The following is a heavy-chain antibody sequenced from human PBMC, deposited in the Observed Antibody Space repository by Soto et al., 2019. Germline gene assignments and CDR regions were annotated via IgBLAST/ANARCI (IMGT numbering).Heavy chain of an antibody. J-gene: IGHJ6*02. D-gene: IGHD2-8*01. CDR1: GGSISRGGYY. Sequence: TLSLTRTVSGGSISRGGYYWSWIPQHHGKGLEWIGYIYYSGSTYYNPSLKSRVTISVDTSKNQFSLKLSSVTAADTAVYYCAREMVSPDGMDVWGQGTTVTVSS. V-gene: IGHV4-31*03. CDR3: AREMVSPDGMDV. CDR2: IYYSGST.